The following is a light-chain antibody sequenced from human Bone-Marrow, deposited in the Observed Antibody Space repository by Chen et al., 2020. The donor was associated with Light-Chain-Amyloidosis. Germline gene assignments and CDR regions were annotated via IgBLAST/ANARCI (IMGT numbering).Light chain of an antibody. V-gene: IGLV3-25*03. CDR1: DLPTKY. CDR3: QSADSSGTYEVI. J-gene: IGLJ2*01. CDR2: RDT. Sequence: SYELTHPPSVSVSPGQPARFTCSGDDLPTKYAYWYQQKPGQAPVLVIHRDTERPSGISERFAGSSSGTTATLTISGVQAEDEADYHCQSADSSGTYEVIFGGGTKLTVL.